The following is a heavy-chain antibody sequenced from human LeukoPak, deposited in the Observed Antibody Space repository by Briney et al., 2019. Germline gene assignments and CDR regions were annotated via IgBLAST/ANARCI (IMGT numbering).Heavy chain of an antibody. V-gene: IGHV3-23*01. J-gene: IGHJ4*02. CDR3: AKVWLFGVVIIGGYFDY. CDR1: GFTFSNYA. Sequence: GGSLRLSCAASGFTFSNYAMNWVRQAPGKGLEWVSGIIDSGGSTYYADSVKGRFTISRDNSKNTLYLQMNSLRAEDTAVYYCAKVWLFGVVIIGGYFDYWGQGTLVTVSS. CDR2: IIDSGGST. D-gene: IGHD3-3*01.